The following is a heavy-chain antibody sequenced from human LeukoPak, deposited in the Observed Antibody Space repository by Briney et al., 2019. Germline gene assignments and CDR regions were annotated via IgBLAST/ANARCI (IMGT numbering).Heavy chain of an antibody. CDR3: ARRPHSGRYCSGGSCYWFDP. CDR2: INHSGST. D-gene: IGHD2-15*01. CDR1: GGSFSGYY. V-gene: IGHV4-34*01. J-gene: IGHJ5*02. Sequence: AETLSLTCAVYGGSFSGYYWSWIRQPPGKGLEWIGEINHSGSTNYNPSPQSRVTISVDTSKNQFSRKLSSVTAADTAVYYCARRPHSGRYCSGGSCYWFDPWGQGTLVTVSS.